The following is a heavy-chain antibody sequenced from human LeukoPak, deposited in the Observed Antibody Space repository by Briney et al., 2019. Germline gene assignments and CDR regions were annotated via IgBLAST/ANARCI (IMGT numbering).Heavy chain of an antibody. CDR2: IYTSGNT. CDR3: ARSRSFYNRRVNVWNFDS. D-gene: IGHD1-14*01. CDR1: GGSISNYY. Sequence: RPSETLSLTCTVSGGSISNYYWNWIRQPAGKGLEWIGRIYTSGNTNYNPSLQSRLTMSMDTSKNQFSLRLSSATAADTAVYYCARSRSFYNRRVNVWNFDSWGQGTLVTVSS. V-gene: IGHV4-4*07. J-gene: IGHJ4*02.